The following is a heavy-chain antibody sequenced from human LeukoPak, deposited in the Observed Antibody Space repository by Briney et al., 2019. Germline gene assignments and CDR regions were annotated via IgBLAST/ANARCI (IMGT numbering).Heavy chain of an antibody. Sequence: GGSLRLSCAASGFTFSSDAMSWVRQAPGKGLEWVSAISGSGGSTYYADSVKGRFTISRDNSKNTLYLQMNSLRAEDTAVYYCAKASLRYFDWLFDYWGQGTLVTVSS. CDR1: GFTFSSDA. D-gene: IGHD3-9*01. CDR2: ISGSGGST. J-gene: IGHJ4*02. V-gene: IGHV3-23*01. CDR3: AKASLRYFDWLFDY.